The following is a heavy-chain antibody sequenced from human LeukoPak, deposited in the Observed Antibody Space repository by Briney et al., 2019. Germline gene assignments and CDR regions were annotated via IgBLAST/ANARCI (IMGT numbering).Heavy chain of an antibody. CDR3: ARALYSSSSHAFDI. J-gene: IGHJ3*02. V-gene: IGHV3-13*01. CDR2: IGTAGDT. Sequence: QPGGSLRLSCAASGFTFSSYDMPWVRQATGKGLEWVSAIGTAGDTYYPGSVKGRFTISRENAKNSLYLQMNSLRAGDTAVYYCARALYSSSSHAFDIWGQGTMVTVSS. CDR1: GFTFSSYD. D-gene: IGHD6-13*01.